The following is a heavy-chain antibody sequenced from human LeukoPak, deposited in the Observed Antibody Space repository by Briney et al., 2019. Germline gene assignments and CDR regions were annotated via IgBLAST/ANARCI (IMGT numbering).Heavy chain of an antibody. V-gene: IGHV4-39*07. CDR1: GGSISGSSYY. Sequence: SETLSLTCTVSGGSISGSSYYWGWIRQPPGKGLEWIGSIYYSGSTYYNPSLKSRVTISVDTSKNQFSLKLSSVTAADTAVYYCARDQVQLWPYYMDVWGKGTTVTVSS. CDR3: ARDQVQLWPYYMDV. D-gene: IGHD5-18*01. J-gene: IGHJ6*03. CDR2: IYYSGST.